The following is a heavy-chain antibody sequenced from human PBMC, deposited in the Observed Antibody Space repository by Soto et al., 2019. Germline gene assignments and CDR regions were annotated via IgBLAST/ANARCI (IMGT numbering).Heavy chain of an antibody. Sequence: QVQLVQSGAEVKKPGSSVKVSCKASGGTFSSYAISWVRQAPGQGLEWMGGIIPIFGTANYAQKFQGRVTITADESTSTAYKELSSLRSEDTAVYYCAREVLGYCSGGSCYFPYFDYWGQGTLVTVSS. D-gene: IGHD2-15*01. CDR2: IIPIFGTA. CDR1: GGTFSSYA. CDR3: AREVLGYCSGGSCYFPYFDY. J-gene: IGHJ4*02. V-gene: IGHV1-69*01.